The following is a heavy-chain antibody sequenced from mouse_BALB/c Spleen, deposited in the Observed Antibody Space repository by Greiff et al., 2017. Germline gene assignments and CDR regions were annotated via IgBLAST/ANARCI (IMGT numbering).Heavy chain of an antibody. V-gene: IGHV5-17*02. CDR3: ARHYDYAMDY. Sequence: EVMLVESGGGLVQPGGSRKLSCAASGFTFSSFGMHWVRQAPEKGLEWVAYISSGSSTIYYADTVKGRFTISRDNPKNTLCLQMTSLRSEDTAMYYCARHYDYAMDYWGQGTSVTVSS. D-gene: IGHD1-1*01. CDR1: GFTFSSFG. J-gene: IGHJ4*01. CDR2: ISSGSSTI.